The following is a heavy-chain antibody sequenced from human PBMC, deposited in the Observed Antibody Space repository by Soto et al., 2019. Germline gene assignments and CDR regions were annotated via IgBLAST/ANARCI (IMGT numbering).Heavy chain of an antibody. CDR2: MNPNSGNT. CDR3: ARVLGGCSGYSDYWYFDL. V-gene: IGHV1-8*01. D-gene: IGHD3-22*01. J-gene: IGHJ2*01. Sequence: QVQLVQSGAEVKKPGASVEVSCKASGYTFTSYDINWVRQATGQGLEWMGWMNPNSGNTGYAQKFQGRVTMTRNTSISTAYMELSSLRSEDTAVYYCARVLGGCSGYSDYWYFDLWGRGNLVTVSS. CDR1: GYTFTSYD.